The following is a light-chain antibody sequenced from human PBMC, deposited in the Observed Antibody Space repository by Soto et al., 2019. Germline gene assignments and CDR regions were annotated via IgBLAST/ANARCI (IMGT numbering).Light chain of an antibody. CDR1: SSDIGAYNY. CDR2: DVS. Sequence: QSVLTQPASVSGSPGQSITISCTGTSSDIGAYNYVSWYQHHPGKAPKLMVYDVSNRPSGVSNRFSGSKSGNTASLTVSGLHIEDEADYYCSSYTSSSTLVFGTGTKLTVL. V-gene: IGLV2-14*03. CDR3: SSYTSSSTLV. J-gene: IGLJ1*01.